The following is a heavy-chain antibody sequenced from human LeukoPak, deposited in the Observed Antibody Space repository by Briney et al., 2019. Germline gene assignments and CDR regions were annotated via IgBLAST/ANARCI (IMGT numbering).Heavy chain of an antibody. CDR1: GGSISSYY. CDR3: ARHPPAYDFWSGYYGSNWFDP. V-gene: IGHV4-4*09. CDR2: IYTSGST. D-gene: IGHD3-3*01. Sequence: SETLFLTCTVPGGSISSYYWSWIRQPPGKGLEWIGYIYTSGSTNYNPSLKSRVTISVDTSKNQFSLKLSSVTAADTAVYYCARHPPAYDFWSGYYGSNWFDPWGQGTLVTVSS. J-gene: IGHJ5*02.